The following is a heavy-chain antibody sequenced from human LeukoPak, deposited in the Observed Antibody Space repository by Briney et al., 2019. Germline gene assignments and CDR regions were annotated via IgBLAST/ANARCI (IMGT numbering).Heavy chain of an antibody. CDR3: ARGLWMVPFDY. Sequence: SETLSLTCAVYGGSFSGYYWSWIRQPPGKGLEWIGEISHSGSTNYSPSLKSRVTISVDTSKNQFSLKLSSVTAADTAVYYCARGLWMVPFDYWGQGTLVTVSS. D-gene: IGHD3-10*01. CDR2: ISHSGST. CDR1: GGSFSGYY. V-gene: IGHV4-34*01. J-gene: IGHJ4*02.